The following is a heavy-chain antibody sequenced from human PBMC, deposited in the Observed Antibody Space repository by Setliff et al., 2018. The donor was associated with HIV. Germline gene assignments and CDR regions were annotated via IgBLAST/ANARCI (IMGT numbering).Heavy chain of an antibody. CDR2: IYTSGSI. J-gene: IGHJ4*02. CDR3: ARTRAPYFFDF. CDR1: GGSISSYY. V-gene: IGHV4-4*08. Sequence: SETLSLTCTVSGGSISSYYWSWIRQPPGKGLEWIGYIYTSGSINYNSSLKSRVAISVDTSKNQFSLQLNSVTAADTAVYFCARTRAPYFFDFWGQGAQVTSPQ. D-gene: IGHD1-26*01.